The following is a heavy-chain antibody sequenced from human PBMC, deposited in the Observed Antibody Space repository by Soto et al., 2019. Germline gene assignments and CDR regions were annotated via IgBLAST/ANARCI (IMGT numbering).Heavy chain of an antibody. D-gene: IGHD2-15*01. J-gene: IGHJ4*02. CDR2: VSIGGST. V-gene: IGHV3-23*01. CDR1: GFTFSSYA. CDR3: AKRRGAGGHLDN. Sequence: GGSLRLSCAASGFTFSSYAMGWVRQGPGKGLEWVAVVSIGGSTHYADSVRGRFTISRDNSTNTLSLQMNSLTAEDTAVYFCAKRRGAGGHLDNWGQGALVTVSS.